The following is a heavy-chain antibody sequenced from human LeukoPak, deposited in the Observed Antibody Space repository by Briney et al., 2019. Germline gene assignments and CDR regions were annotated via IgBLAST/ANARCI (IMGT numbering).Heavy chain of an antibody. CDR3: ARVLGSGWDNYYYMDV. Sequence: SETLSLTCAVYGGSFSGYYWSWIRQPPGKGLEWIGEINHSGSTNYNPSLKSRVTISVDTSKNQFSLKLSSVTAADTAVYYCARVLGSGWDNYYYMDVWGKGTTVTISS. V-gene: IGHV4-34*01. CDR1: GGSFSGYY. CDR2: INHSGST. D-gene: IGHD6-19*01. J-gene: IGHJ6*03.